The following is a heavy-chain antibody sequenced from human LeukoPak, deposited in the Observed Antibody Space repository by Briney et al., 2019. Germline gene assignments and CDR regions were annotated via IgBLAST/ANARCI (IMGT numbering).Heavy chain of an antibody. D-gene: IGHD3-10*01. V-gene: IGHV3-23*01. CDR3: AKDQGVLLWFGELLDDAFDI. CDR1: GFTFSSYA. CDR2: ISGSGGST. J-gene: IGHJ3*02. Sequence: GGSLRLSCAASGFTFSSYAMSWVRQAPGKGLKWVSAISGSGGSTYYADSVKGRFTISRDNSKNTLYLQMNSLRAEDTAVYYCAKDQGVLLWFGELLDDAFDIWGQGTMVTVSS.